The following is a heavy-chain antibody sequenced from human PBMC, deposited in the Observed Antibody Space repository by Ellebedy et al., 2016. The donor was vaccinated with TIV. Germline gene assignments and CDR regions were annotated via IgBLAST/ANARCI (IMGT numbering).Heavy chain of an antibody. CDR3: ARTGAYGDQVYYHYGMDV. CDR1: GFSFRSYW. D-gene: IGHD4-17*01. V-gene: IGHV3-7*03. J-gene: IGHJ6*02. CDR2: MNQEGSEK. Sequence: GGSLRLSCAASGFSFRSYWMSWIRQAPGKGLEWVANMNQEGSEKYFVGSVQGRFSISRDNAKNSLFLQMNSLRADDTAVYYWARTGAYGDQVYYHYGMDVWGHGTTVTVSS.